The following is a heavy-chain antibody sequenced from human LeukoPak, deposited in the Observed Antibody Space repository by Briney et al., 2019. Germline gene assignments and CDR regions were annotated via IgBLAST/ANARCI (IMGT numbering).Heavy chain of an antibody. CDR3: AKAAVADYYYYMDV. CDR1: GFTFDDYA. J-gene: IGHJ6*03. V-gene: IGHV3-9*01. Sequence: GGSLRLSCAASGFTFDDYAMHWVRQAPGKGLEWVSGISWSSGSIGYADSVKGRFTISRDNAKNSLYLQMNSLRAEDTALYYCAKAAVADYYYYMDVWGKGTTVTVSS. CDR2: ISWSSGSI. D-gene: IGHD6-19*01.